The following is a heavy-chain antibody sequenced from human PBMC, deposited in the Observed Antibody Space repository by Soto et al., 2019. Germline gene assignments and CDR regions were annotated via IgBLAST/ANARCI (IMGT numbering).Heavy chain of an antibody. V-gene: IGHV3-30-3*01. Sequence: QVQLVESGGGVVQPGRSLRLSCAASGFTFSSYAMHWVRQAPGKGLEWVAVISYDGSNKYYADSVKGRFTISRDNSNNTVYLQMNSLRAEDTAVYFCARARGASGLFDYLGQGTLVTVS. CDR3: ARARGASGLFDY. CDR1: GFTFSSYA. D-gene: IGHD3-10*01. J-gene: IGHJ4*02. CDR2: ISYDGSNK.